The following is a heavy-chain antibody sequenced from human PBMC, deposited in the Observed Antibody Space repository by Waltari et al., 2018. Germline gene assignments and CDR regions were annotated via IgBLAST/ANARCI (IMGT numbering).Heavy chain of an antibody. CDR3: ARMRVEMTTIDY. CDR1: GGVISSSSYY. Sequence: QLQLQESGPGLVKPSETLSLTCTVSGGVISSSSYYWGWIRQHPGKGLEWIGSINYSGSTYYNPSLKSRVTISVDTSTNQFSLKLISVSAADTALYYCARMRVEMTTIDYWGQGTLVTVSS. D-gene: IGHD4-4*01. CDR2: INYSGST. V-gene: IGHV4-39*07. J-gene: IGHJ4*02.